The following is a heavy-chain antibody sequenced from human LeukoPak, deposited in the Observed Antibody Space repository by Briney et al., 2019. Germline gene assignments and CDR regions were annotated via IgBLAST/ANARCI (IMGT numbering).Heavy chain of an antibody. CDR2: ISGSGDST. Sequence: GGSLRLSCAASGFTFSNYAMRWVRQAPGKGLEWVSGISGSGDSTYYADSVKGRFTISRDNTKNSLYLQMNSLRAEDTAVYYCAREESSSSGYYFDYWGQGTLVTVSS. CDR1: GFTFSNYA. V-gene: IGHV3-23*01. D-gene: IGHD2-2*01. CDR3: AREESSSSGYYFDY. J-gene: IGHJ4*02.